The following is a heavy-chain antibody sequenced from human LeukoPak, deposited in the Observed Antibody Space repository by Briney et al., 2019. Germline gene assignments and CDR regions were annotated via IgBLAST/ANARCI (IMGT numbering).Heavy chain of an antibody. CDR2: IHYSGST. CDR3: ARLRGNYFPDF. D-gene: IGHD2/OR15-2a*01. Sequence: PSETLSLTCAVSGGSMSNYYWTWIRQPPGKGLEWIAYIHYSGSTNYNPSLKSRVAISVDTSANQFSLKLTSMTPADTAVYYCARLRGNYFPDFWGQGTLATVSS. CDR1: GGSMSNYY. V-gene: IGHV4-59*01. J-gene: IGHJ4*02.